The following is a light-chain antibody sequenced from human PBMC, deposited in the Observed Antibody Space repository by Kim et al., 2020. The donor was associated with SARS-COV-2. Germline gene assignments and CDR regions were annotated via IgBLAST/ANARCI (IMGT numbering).Light chain of an antibody. CDR2: KTS. CDR1: EFVNIW. J-gene: IGKJ1*01. CDR3: QQYRSHST. Sequence: PASIGDTVTITCRASEFVNIWLAWYQQRPGQAPKLLIHKTSRLASGVPTRFSGGGSGTDLTLTISSLQPDDFATYFCQQYRSHSTFAQGTKVDIK. V-gene: IGKV1-5*03.